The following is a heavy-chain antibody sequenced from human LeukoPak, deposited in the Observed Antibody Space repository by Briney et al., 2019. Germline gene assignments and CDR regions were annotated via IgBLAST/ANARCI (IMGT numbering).Heavy chain of an antibody. CDR2: ISSSSSYI. V-gene: IGHV3-21*01. CDR1: GFTFSIYS. J-gene: IGHJ4*02. D-gene: IGHD2-15*01. Sequence: GGSLRLSCAASGFTFSIYSMNWVRQAPGKGLEWVSSISSSSSYIYYADSVKGRFTISRDNAKNSLYLQMNSLRAEDTAVYYCAREGDIVVVVAANPIDYWGQGTLVTVSS. CDR3: AREGDIVVVVAANPIDY.